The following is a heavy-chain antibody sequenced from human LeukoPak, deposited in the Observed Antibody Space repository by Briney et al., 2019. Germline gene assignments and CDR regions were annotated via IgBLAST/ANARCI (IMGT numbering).Heavy chain of an antibody. D-gene: IGHD2-2*01. CDR3: ARGVVVVPAAIGHGMDV. V-gene: IGHV1-18*01. Sequence: ASVKVSCKASGYTLTSYGISWVRPAPGQGLEWMGWISAYNGNTNYAQKLQGRVTMTTDTSTSTAYMELRSLRSDDTAVYYCARGVVVVPAAIGHGMDVWGKGTTVTVSS. CDR2: ISAYNGNT. CDR1: GYTLTSYG. J-gene: IGHJ6*04.